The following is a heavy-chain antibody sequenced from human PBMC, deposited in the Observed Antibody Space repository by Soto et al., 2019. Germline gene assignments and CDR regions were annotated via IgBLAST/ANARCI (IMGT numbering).Heavy chain of an antibody. V-gene: IGHV1-69*08. J-gene: IGHJ5*02. CDR3: ARDHHWLLEGNWFDP. CDR2: IIPILGIA. CDR1: GGTFSSYT. D-gene: IGHD3-9*01. Sequence: QVQLVQSGAEVKKPGSSVKVSCKASGGTFSSYTISWVRQAPGQGLEWMGRIIPILGIANYAQKFQGRVTITADQSTSTAYMELSSLRSEDTAVYYCARDHHWLLEGNWFDPCGQGTLVTVSS.